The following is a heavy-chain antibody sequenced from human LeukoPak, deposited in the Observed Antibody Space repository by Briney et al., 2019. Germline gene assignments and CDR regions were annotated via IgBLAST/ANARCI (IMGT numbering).Heavy chain of an antibody. CDR2: ISSSSSTI. CDR1: GFTFSSYS. V-gene: IGHV3-48*04. CDR3: ASEKIYYDSSGDY. D-gene: IGHD3-22*01. J-gene: IGHJ4*02. Sequence: GGSLRLSCAASGFTFSSYSMNWVRQAPGKGLEWVSYISSSSSTIYYADSVKGRFTISRDNAKNSLYLQMNSLRAEDTAVYYCASEKIYYDSSGDYWGQGTLVTVSS.